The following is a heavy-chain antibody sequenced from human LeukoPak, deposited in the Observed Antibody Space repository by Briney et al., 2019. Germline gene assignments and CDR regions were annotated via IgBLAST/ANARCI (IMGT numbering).Heavy chain of an antibody. CDR1: GGSISSSSYY. V-gene: IGHV4-39*01. D-gene: IGHD1-26*01. Sequence: SETLSLTCTVSGGSISSSSYYWGWIRQPPGKGLEWIGSIYYSGSTCYNPSLKSRVTISVDTSKNQFSLKLSSVTAADTAVYYCARPGSGSYDYFDYWGQGTLVTVSS. J-gene: IGHJ4*02. CDR3: ARPGSGSYDYFDY. CDR2: IYYSGST.